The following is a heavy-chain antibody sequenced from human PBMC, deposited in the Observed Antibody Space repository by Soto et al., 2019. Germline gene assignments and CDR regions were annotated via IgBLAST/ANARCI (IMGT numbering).Heavy chain of an antibody. D-gene: IGHD3-22*01. CDR1: GGSISSGDYY. Sequence: SETLSLTCTVSGGSISSGDYYWSWIRQPPGKGLEWIGYIYYSGSTYYNPSLKSRVTISVDTSKNQFSLKLSSVTAADTAVYYCARVYPSYYDSSGYYDFDYWGQGTLVTVSS. CDR2: IYYSGST. V-gene: IGHV4-30-4*01. CDR3: ARVYPSYYDSSGYYDFDY. J-gene: IGHJ4*02.